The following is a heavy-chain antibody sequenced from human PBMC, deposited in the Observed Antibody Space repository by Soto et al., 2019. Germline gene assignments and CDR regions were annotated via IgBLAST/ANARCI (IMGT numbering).Heavy chain of an antibody. Sequence: QLQLMQSGGEAKNPGASVKVSCEASGYSFSTYAISWLRQAPGQGLEWMGLITPNNGYTNYAQKFQGRLILTTDIPSSTAYMELTSLRYDDTAMYYCATAYESGVDPWGQGTLVSVS. V-gene: IGHV1-18*01. CDR1: GYSFSTYA. CDR2: ITPNNGYT. J-gene: IGHJ5*02. CDR3: ATAYESGVDP. D-gene: IGHD3-10*01.